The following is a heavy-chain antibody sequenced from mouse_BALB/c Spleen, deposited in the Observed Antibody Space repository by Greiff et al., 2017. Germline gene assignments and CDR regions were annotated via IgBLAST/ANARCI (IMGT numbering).Heavy chain of an antibody. CDR2: IRNKANGYTT. D-gene: IGHD1-1*01. V-gene: IGHV7-3*02. CDR3: ARDISGSSYLFAY. J-gene: IGHJ3*01. CDR1: GFTFTDYY. Sequence: DVKLQESGGGLVQPGGSLRLSCATSGFTFTDYYMSWVRQPPGKALEWLGFIRNKANGYTTEYSASVKGRFTISRDNSQSILYLQMNTLRAEDSATYYCARDISGSSYLFAYWGQGTLVTVSA.